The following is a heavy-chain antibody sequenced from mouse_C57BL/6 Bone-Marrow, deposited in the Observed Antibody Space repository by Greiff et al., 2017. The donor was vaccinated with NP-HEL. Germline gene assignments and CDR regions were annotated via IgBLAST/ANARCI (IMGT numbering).Heavy chain of an antibody. CDR2: IWSGGST. CDR1: GFSLTSYG. J-gene: IGHJ2*01. Sequence: QVHVKQSGPGLVQPSQSLSITCTVSGFSLTSYGVHWVRQSPGKGLEWLGVIWSGGSTDYNAAFISRLSISKDNSKSQVFFKMNSLQADDTAIYYCARGAYDYDGRGYYFDYWGQGTTLTVSS. D-gene: IGHD2-4*01. V-gene: IGHV2-2*01. CDR3: ARGAYDYDGRGYYFDY.